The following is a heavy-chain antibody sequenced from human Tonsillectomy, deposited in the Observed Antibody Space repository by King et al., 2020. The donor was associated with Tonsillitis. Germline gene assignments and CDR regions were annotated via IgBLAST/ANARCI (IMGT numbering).Heavy chain of an antibody. CDR3: TRVSTMIVVVPDY. CDR1: GFTFGDYA. J-gene: IGHJ4*02. V-gene: IGHV3-49*04. Sequence: DVQLVESGGGLVQPGRSLRLSCTASGFTFGDYAMSWVRQAPGKGLECVGFIRSKSYGGTTEYAASVKGRFTISRDNSKSIAYLQMNSLKTEDTAVYYCTRVSTMIVVVPDYWGQGTLVTVSS. D-gene: IGHD3-22*01. CDR2: IRSKSYGGTT.